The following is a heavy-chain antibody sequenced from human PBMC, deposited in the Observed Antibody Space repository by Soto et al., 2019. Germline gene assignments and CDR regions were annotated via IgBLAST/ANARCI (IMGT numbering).Heavy chain of an antibody. Sequence: SETLSLTCTVSGYSVSSDNWWSWVRQPPGKGLECIGKIFHSGRTNYNPSLKSRVTISLDKSKNLFSLKLSSVTAADTAVYYCARSPYGDFEDFWGQGTLVTVSS. D-gene: IGHD4-17*01. J-gene: IGHJ4*02. CDR3: ARSPYGDFEDF. CDR2: IFHSGRT. CDR1: GYSVSSDNW. V-gene: IGHV4-4*02.